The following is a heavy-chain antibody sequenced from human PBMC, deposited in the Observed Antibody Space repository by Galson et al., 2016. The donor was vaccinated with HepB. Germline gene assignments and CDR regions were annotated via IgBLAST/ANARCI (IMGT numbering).Heavy chain of an antibody. J-gene: IGHJ4*02. CDR3: VRFMATPVYRLDG. D-gene: IGHD4-23*01. Sequence: CAISGDSVSSSAAAWNWIRQSPSRGLEWLGRTYYRPKWYLEYAVSVKSRITNSPDTSKNQFSLQLNSVTPEDTAVYYCVRFMATPVYRLDGWGQGILVTFYS. CDR2: TYYRPKWYL. CDR1: GDSVSSSAAA. V-gene: IGHV6-1*01.